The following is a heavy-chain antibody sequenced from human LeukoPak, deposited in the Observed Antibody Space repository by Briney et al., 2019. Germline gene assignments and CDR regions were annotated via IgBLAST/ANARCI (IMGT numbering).Heavy chain of an antibody. V-gene: IGHV3-43D*03. CDR3: AAAGAATAVDYYYYYMDV. CDR1: GFTFDDYA. CDR2: ISWDGGST. J-gene: IGHJ6*03. D-gene: IGHD1-26*01. Sequence: GGSLRLSCAASGFTFDDYAMHWVRQVPGKGLEWVSLISWDGGSTYYADSVKGRFTISRDNSKNSLYLQMNSLRAEDTALYYCAAAGAATAVDYYYYYMDVWGKGTTVTVSS.